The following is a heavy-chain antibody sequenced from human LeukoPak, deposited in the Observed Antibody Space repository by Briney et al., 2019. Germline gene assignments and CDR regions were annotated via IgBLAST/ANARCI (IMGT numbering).Heavy chain of an antibody. J-gene: IGHJ5*02. CDR1: GYTLTELS. CDR3: ATGYCSGGSCSNWFDP. Sequence: GASVKVSCKVSGYTLTELSMHWVRQAPGQGLEWMGGFDPEDGETIYAQKFQGRVTMTEDTSTDTAYMELSSLRSEDTAVYYCATGYCSGGSCSNWFDPWGQGTLVTVSS. V-gene: IGHV1-24*01. D-gene: IGHD2-15*01. CDR2: FDPEDGET.